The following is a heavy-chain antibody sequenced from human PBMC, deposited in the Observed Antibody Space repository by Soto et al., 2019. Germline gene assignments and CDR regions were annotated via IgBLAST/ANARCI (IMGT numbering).Heavy chain of an antibody. V-gene: IGHV1-69*01. Sequence: QVQLVQSGAEVKKPGSSVKVSCKASGGTFSSYAISWVRQAPGQGLEWMGGIIPIFGTANYAQKFQGRVTITADESTSTAYMELSSLRSEDTAVYYCGVAYYYDSNGYSWRNYFDYWGQGTLVTVSS. D-gene: IGHD3-22*01. CDR3: GVAYYYDSNGYSWRNYFDY. CDR2: IIPIFGTA. CDR1: GGTFSSYA. J-gene: IGHJ4*02.